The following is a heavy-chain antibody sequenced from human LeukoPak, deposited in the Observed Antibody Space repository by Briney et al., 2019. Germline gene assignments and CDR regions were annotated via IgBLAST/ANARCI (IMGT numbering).Heavy chain of an antibody. D-gene: IGHD2-15*01. CDR3: ARDRAGDDSVVRLDY. Sequence: SETLSLTCSVSGASIQNYYWSWIRQPAGRGLEWIGRIYSFGMTDYNPSLTSRVTMSVDTSKNQFSLTLRSVTAADTAIYYCARDRAGDDSVVRLDYWGQGILVTVSS. CDR2: IYSFGMT. CDR1: GASIQNYY. V-gene: IGHV4-4*07. J-gene: IGHJ4*02.